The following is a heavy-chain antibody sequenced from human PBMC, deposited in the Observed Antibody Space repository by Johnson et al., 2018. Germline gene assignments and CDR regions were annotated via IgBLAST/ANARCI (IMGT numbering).Heavy chain of an antibody. V-gene: IGHV3-30-3*01. D-gene: IGHD6-13*01. CDR3: AREIAAAGHYGMDV. CDR2: ISYDGSNN. CDR1: GFTFSSYA. J-gene: IGHJ6*02. Sequence: LVQSGGGVVQPGRSLRLSCAASGFTFSSYAMHWVRQAPGKGLEWVAVISYDGSNNYYADSVKGRFTISRDNSKNTLYLQMNSLRAEDTAVYYCAREIAAAGHYGMDVWGQGTTVTVSS.